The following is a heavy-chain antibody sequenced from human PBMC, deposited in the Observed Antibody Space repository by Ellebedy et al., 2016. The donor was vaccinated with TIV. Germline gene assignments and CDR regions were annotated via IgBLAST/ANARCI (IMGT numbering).Heavy chain of an antibody. V-gene: IGHV3-15*01. CDR3: TTVAFLWGFVELLYY. J-gene: IGHJ4*02. CDR2: IKSKTDGGTT. Sequence: GESLKISXAASGFTFSNAWMSWVRQAPGKGLEWVGRIKSKTDGGTTDYAAPVKGRFTISRDDSKNTLYLQMNSLKTEDTAVYYCTTVAFLWGFVELLYYWGQGTLVTVSS. CDR1: GFTFSNAW. D-gene: IGHD3-10*01.